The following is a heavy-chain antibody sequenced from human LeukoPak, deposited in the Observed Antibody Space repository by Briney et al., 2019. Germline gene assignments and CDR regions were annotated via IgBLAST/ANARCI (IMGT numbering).Heavy chain of an antibody. D-gene: IGHD3-22*01. CDR2: IKSKTDGGTT. Sequence: GSLRLSCAASGFTFSNAWMSWVRQAPGKGLEWVGRIKSKTDGGTTDYAAPVKGRFTISRDDSKNTLYLQMNSLKTEDTAVYYCSSGYYYANDAFDIWGQGTMVTVSS. CDR3: SSGYYYANDAFDI. J-gene: IGHJ3*02. V-gene: IGHV3-15*01. CDR1: GFTFSNAW.